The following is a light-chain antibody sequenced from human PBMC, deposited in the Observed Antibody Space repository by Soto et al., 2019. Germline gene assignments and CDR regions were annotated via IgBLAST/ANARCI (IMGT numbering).Light chain of an antibody. CDR2: DAS. CDR3: QQRAGSST. V-gene: IGKV3-11*01. CDR1: QTVSNQ. J-gene: IGKJ5*01. Sequence: EIVLTQSPVTLSLSPGERATLSCRASQTVSNQLAWYQQKPGQAPRLLIYDASRRVTGIPARFSGSGSGTDFTLTLSILKPEDFAVYYCQQRAGSSTFGQGTRLEIK.